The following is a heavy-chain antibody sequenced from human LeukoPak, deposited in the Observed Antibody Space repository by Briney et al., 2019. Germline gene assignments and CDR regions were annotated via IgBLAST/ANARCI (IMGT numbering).Heavy chain of an antibody. Sequence: SETLSLTCTVSGGSISSYYWSWIRQPPGKGLEWIGYISYSGSTNYNPSLKSRVTISVDTSKNQFSLKVHSVTAADTAIYYCARHRAYYDSSGYYYCFDYWGQGTLVPVSS. CDR1: GGSISSYY. CDR3: ARHRAYYDSSGYYYCFDY. CDR2: ISYSGST. D-gene: IGHD3-22*01. V-gene: IGHV4-59*08. J-gene: IGHJ4*02.